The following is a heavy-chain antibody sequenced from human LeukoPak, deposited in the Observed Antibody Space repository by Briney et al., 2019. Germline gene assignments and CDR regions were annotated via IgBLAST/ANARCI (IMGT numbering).Heavy chain of an antibody. J-gene: IGHJ4*02. CDR3: ARAQYSGYDPDY. CDR2: MNPNSGNT. Sequence: ASVKVSCKASGYTFTSYDINWVRQATGQGLEWMGWMNPNSGNTGYAQKFQGRVTMTRNTSISTAYMELSSLRSEDTAVYYCARAQYSGYDPDYWGQGTLVTVSS. CDR1: GYTFTSYD. D-gene: IGHD5-12*01. V-gene: IGHV1-8*01.